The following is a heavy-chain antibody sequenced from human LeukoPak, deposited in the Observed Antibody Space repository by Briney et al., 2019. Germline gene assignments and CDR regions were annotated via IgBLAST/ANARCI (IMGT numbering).Heavy chain of an antibody. V-gene: IGHV1-2*02. CDR3: ARDLRPANL. J-gene: IGHJ4*01. D-gene: IGHD1-7*01. CDR1: GYTFTEHF. Sequence: AASVNVSSTASGYTFTEHFIHWVRQAPGQGLQYMGWIHPASANTVYAQMFHGRVTLTRDTPATTTYMELSGLRSDDTAVYYCARDLRPANLRGQGTLVTVSS. CDR2: IHPASANT.